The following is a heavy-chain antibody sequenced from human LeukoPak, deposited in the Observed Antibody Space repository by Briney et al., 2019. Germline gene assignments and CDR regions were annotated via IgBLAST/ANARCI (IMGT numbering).Heavy chain of an antibody. CDR1: EYTFTAYY. V-gene: IGHV1-2*02. Sequence: ASVKVSCKASEYTFTAYYIHWVRQAPGQGLEWMAWINPNSGDSNYAEKFQGRVTMTRDTSISTAYIELSRLTFDDTAVYYCARGPELSTAYYRDGFYWGQGTLVTVSS. D-gene: IGHD2-8*02. CDR3: ARGPELSTAYYRDGFY. J-gene: IGHJ4*02. CDR2: INPNSGDS.